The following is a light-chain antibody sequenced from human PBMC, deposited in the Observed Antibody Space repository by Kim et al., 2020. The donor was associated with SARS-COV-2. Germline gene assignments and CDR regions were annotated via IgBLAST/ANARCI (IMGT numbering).Light chain of an antibody. CDR2: QDS. J-gene: IGLJ2*01. CDR3: QAWDSSTVV. V-gene: IGLV3-1*01. Sequence: SYELTQPPSVSVSPGQTASITCSGDKLGDKYACWYQQKPGQSPVLVIYQDSKRPSGFPERFSGSNSGNTATLTISGTQAMDEADYYCQAWDSSTVVFGGG. CDR1: KLGDKY.